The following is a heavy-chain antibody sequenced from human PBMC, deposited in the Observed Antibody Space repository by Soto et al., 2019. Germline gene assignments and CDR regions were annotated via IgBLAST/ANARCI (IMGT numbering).Heavy chain of an antibody. D-gene: IGHD3-9*01. CDR2: IYPGDSDT. V-gene: IGHV5-51*01. J-gene: IGHJ6*02. CDR1: GYSFTSYW. Sequence: EVQLVQSGAEVKKPGESLKISCKGSGYSFTSYWIGWVRQMPGKGLEWMGIIYPGDSDTRYSPSFQGQVTISADKSISTAYLQWSSLKASDTAMYYCAREYYDILTGYYPPINYYYYYGMDVWGQGTTVTVSS. CDR3: AREYYDILTGYYPPINYYYYYGMDV.